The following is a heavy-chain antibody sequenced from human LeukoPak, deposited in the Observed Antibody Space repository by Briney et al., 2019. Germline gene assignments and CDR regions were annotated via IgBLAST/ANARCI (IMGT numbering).Heavy chain of an antibody. CDR1: GYTFTSYA. V-gene: IGHV7-4-1*02. CDR2: INTNTGNP. D-gene: IGHD3-10*01. CDR3: ARDWRTMVRGVTFPRSREEYYYYMDV. J-gene: IGHJ6*03. Sequence: ASVKVSCKASGYTFTSYAMNWVRQAPGQGLEWMGWINTNTGNPTYAQGFTGRFVFSLDTSVSTAYLQISSLKAEDTAVYYCARDWRTMVRGVTFPRSREEYYYYMDVWGKGTTVTVSS.